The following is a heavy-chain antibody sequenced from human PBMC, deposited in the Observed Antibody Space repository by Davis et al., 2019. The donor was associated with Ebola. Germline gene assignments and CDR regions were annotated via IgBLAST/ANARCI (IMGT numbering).Heavy chain of an antibody. V-gene: IGHV4-39*01. J-gene: IGHJ4*02. CDR2: IYYSGST. D-gene: IGHD3-22*01. CDR1: GGSINTSRYS. CDR3: ARHNGHNSGGYYLGTYYFDY. Sequence: MPGGSLRLSCTVSGGSINTSRYSWGWIRQPPGKGLEWIGNIYYSGSTYYSPSLRSRVTISVDTSTRQFSLKLTSVTAADTATYYCARHNGHNSGGYYLGTYYFDYWGQGALVTVSS.